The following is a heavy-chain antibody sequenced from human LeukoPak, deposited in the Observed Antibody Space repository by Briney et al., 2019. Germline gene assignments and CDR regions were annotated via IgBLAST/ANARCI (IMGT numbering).Heavy chain of an antibody. D-gene: IGHD1-7*01. CDR2: ISWNSGSI. Sequence: GGSLRLSCAASGFTFDDYAMHWVRQAPGKGLEWVSGISWNSGSIGYADSVKGRFTISRDNAKNSLYLQMNSLRAEDTALYYCARVPLGNFWYFDLWGRGTLVTVSS. CDR3: ARVPLGNFWYFDL. J-gene: IGHJ2*01. V-gene: IGHV3-9*01. CDR1: GFTFDDYA.